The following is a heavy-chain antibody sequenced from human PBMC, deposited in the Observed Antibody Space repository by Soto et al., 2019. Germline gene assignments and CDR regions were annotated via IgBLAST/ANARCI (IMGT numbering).Heavy chain of an antibody. CDR2: ISPSSSYT. D-gene: IGHD6-13*01. Sequence: GGSLRLSCAASGFTFSDHYMSWIRQAPGKGLEWVSYISPSSSYTNYAVSVKGRFTISRDNAKNSLYLQMNSLRGEDTAVYYCARNNIAASGTSAYDISGQGTMVTVS. CDR1: GFTFSDHY. V-gene: IGHV3-11*06. CDR3: ARNNIAASGTSAYDI. J-gene: IGHJ3*02.